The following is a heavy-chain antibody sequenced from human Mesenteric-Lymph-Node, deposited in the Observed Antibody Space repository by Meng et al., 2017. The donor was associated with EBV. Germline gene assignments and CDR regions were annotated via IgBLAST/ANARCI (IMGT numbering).Heavy chain of an antibody. CDR1: ASTPTEFP. J-gene: IGHJ4*02. V-gene: IGHV1-24*01. D-gene: IGHD3-10*01. CDR3: ASLPGSDLYFDY. CDR2: ARPADGET. Sequence: FQRARTRGEVKKPGPAVWISWKLSASTPTEFPMHWVRLAPGKGLEWMGRARPADGETIYAEKFQGRVTMTEDTSTDTAYMELSSLRSEDTAVYYCASLPGSDLYFDYWGQGTLVTVSS.